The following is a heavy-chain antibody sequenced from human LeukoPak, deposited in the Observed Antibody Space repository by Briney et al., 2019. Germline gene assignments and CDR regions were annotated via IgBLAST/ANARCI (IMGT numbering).Heavy chain of an antibody. CDR2: ISHDGSNK. CDR1: GFPFSDYG. D-gene: IGHD3-16*01. J-gene: IGHJ4*02. V-gene: IGHV3-30*18. CDR3: AKVRWGSDNALDS. Sequence: PGTSLRLSCAASGFPFSDYGMYWVRQAPGKGLEWLAVISHDGSNKHYADSVKGRITISRDNSMNTLYPQMNSLTAEDTAVYYCAKVRWGSDNALDSWGQGTLVTGSS.